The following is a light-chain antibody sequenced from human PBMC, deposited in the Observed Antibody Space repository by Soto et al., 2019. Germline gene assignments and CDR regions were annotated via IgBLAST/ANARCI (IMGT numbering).Light chain of an antibody. CDR2: EVS. Sequence: QSALTQPASVSGSPGQSITISCTGTSSDVGGYNYVSWYQQHPGKAPKLMIYEVSNRPSGVSNRFSGSKSGNTASLTISGLQAEDEADYYCSSYTSSSTRLVFGTGTKVT. CDR1: SSDVGGYNY. CDR3: SSYTSSSTRLV. V-gene: IGLV2-14*01. J-gene: IGLJ1*01.